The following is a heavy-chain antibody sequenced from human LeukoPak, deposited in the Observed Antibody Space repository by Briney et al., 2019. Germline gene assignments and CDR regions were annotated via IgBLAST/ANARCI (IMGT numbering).Heavy chain of an antibody. J-gene: IGHJ4*02. CDR3: ARDGYYDSSGHPGGY. Sequence: GGSLRLSCAASGFTFSSYAMSWVRQAPGKGLEWVSAISGSGGSTYYADSVKGRFTISRDSSKNTLYLQMNSLRAEDTAVYYCARDGYYDSSGHPGGYWGQGTLVTVSS. D-gene: IGHD3-22*01. V-gene: IGHV3-23*01. CDR1: GFTFSSYA. CDR2: ISGSGGST.